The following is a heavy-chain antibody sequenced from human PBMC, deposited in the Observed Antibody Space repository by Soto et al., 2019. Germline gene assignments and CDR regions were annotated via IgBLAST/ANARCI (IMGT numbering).Heavy chain of an antibody. CDR2: IYYSGST. J-gene: IGHJ4*02. V-gene: IGHV4-59*01. CDR3: ARVGGLAARTFDY. D-gene: IGHD6-6*01. Sequence: PSETLSLTCTVSGGSISDFYWSWIRQPPGKGLEWIGYIYYSGSTNYNPSLKSRVTISVDTSKNQFSLNLRSMSPADTAVCYCARVGGLAARTFDYWGPGTLVTVSS. CDR1: GGSISDFY.